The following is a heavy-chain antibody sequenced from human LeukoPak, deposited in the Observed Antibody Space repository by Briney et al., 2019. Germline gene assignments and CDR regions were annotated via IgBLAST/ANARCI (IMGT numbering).Heavy chain of an antibody. J-gene: IGHJ4*02. Sequence: ASVKVSCKASGYTFTGYAMHWVRQAPGQRLEWMGWINAGNGNTKYSQKFQGRVTITRDTSASTAYMELSSLRSEDTAVYYCARAEVAVADHLDYWGQGTLVTVSS. CDR3: ARAEVAVADHLDY. CDR2: INAGNGNT. V-gene: IGHV1-3*01. D-gene: IGHD6-19*01. CDR1: GYTFTGYA.